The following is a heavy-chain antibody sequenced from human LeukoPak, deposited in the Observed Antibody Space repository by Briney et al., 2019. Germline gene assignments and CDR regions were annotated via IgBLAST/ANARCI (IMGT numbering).Heavy chain of an antibody. D-gene: IGHD3-22*01. Sequence: QPGGSLRLSCAASGFTVSSNYMSWVRQAPGKGLEWVSVIYSGGSTYYADSVKGRFTISRDNSKNTLYLQMNSLRAEDTAVYYCARDLYYYDSSGYYSDAFDIWGQGTMVTVSS. J-gene: IGHJ3*02. CDR3: ARDLYYYDSSGYYSDAFDI. CDR2: IYSGGST. CDR1: GFTVSSNY. V-gene: IGHV3-53*01.